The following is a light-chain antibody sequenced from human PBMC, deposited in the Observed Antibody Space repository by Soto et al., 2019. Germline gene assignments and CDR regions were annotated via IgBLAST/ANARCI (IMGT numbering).Light chain of an antibody. CDR2: AAS. J-gene: IGKJ1*01. CDR3: QQYYSYPPT. Sequence: DIQMTQSPSTLSASVGDRVTITCRASQRISSHLAWYQQKPGKAPKLLIYAASTLQSGVPSRFSGSGSGTDFTLTISCLQSEDFATYYCQQYYSYPPTFGQGTKVDIK. CDR1: QRISSH. V-gene: IGKV1-5*01.